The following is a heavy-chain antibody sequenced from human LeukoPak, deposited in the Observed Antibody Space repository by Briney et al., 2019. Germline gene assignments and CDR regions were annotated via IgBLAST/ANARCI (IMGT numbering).Heavy chain of an antibody. CDR1: GLSFNTYA. Sequence: PGRSLRLSCVDSGLSFNTYAMHWVRQAPGKGLEWVAAISYDGSYTYYRDSVRGRSTISRDNSKNTMYLQMNSLRAEDTAMYYCARALDVWGKGTTVTVSS. V-gene: IGHV3-30*04. CDR2: ISYDGSYT. J-gene: IGHJ6*04. CDR3: ARALDV.